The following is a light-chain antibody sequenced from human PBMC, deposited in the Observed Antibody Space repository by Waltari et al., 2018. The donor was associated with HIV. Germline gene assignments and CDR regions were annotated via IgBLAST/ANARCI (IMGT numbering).Light chain of an antibody. J-gene: IGLJ1*01. V-gene: IGLV2-11*01. CDR2: DVT. Sequence: QSALTQTRSVSASPGQSVTISCTGTSSDVGGYTYVSWYQQHPGKAPKLIIYDVTKRPSGVPDRFTGSKSGDTASLTMSGLQAEDEADYYCCSYAGSKTYVFGTGTKVTVL. CDR1: SSDVGGYTY. CDR3: CSYAGSKTYV.